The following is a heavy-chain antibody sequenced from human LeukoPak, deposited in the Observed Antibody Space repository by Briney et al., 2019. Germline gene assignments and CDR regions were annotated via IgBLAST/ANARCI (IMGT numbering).Heavy chain of an antibody. CDR2: ISGSGGST. J-gene: IGHJ6*03. V-gene: IGHV3-23*01. CDR1: GFTFSSYG. CDR3: ARGTGIYSDYYYYYMDV. Sequence: GGSLRLSCAASGFTFSSYGMSWVRQAPEKGLEWVSAISGSGGSTYYADSVKGRFTISRDNSKNTLYLQMNSLRAEDTAVYYCARGTGIYSDYYYYYMDVWGKGTTVTISS. D-gene: IGHD1-26*01.